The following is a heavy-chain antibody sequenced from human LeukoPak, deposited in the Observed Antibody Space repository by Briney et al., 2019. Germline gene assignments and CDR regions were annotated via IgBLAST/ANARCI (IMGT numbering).Heavy chain of an antibody. CDR3: ARDLTGATVTTYFDY. J-gene: IGHJ4*02. D-gene: IGHD4-17*01. CDR1: GFTFSSYG. Sequence: GRSLRLSCAASGFTFSSYGMHWVRQAPGKGLEWVAVIWYDGSNKYYADSVKDRFTISRDNSKNTLYLQMNSLRAEDTAVYYCARDLTGATVTTYFDYWGQGTLVTVSS. CDR2: IWYDGSNK. V-gene: IGHV3-33*01.